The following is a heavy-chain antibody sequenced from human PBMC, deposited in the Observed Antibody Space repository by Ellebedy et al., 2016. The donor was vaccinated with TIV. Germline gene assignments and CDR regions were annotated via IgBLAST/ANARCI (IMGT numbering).Heavy chain of an antibody. CDR2: IIPILGIA. V-gene: IGHV1-69*04. J-gene: IGHJ6*02. D-gene: IGHD6-19*01. Sequence: AASVTVSCKASGGTFSSYAISWVRQAPGQGLEWMGRIIPILGIANYAQKFQGSVTITADKSTSTAYMELSSLRSEDTAVYYCARYPMVAVHNYYGMDVWGQGTTVTVSS. CDR1: GGTFSSYA. CDR3: ARYPMVAVHNYYGMDV.